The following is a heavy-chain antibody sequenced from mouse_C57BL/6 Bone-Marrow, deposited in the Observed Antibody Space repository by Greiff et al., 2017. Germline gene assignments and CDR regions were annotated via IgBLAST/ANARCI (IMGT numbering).Heavy chain of an antibody. CDR3: ARDYYGSSPWFAY. D-gene: IGHD1-1*01. J-gene: IGHJ3*01. CDR2: INPNNGGT. CDR1: GYTFTDYN. V-gene: IGHV1-22*01. Sequence: EVQLQQSGPELVKPGASVKMSCKASGYTFTDYNMHWVKQSHGKSLEWIGYINPNNGGTSYNQKFKGKATLTVNKSSSTAYMELRSLTSEDSAVYYGARDYYGSSPWFAYWGQGTLVTVSA.